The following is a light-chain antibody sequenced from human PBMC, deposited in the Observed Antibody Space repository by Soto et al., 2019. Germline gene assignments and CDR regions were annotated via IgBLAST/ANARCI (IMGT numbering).Light chain of an antibody. Sequence: DIQMTQSPSTLSGSVGDRVTITCRASQTISSWLAWYQQKPGKAPKLLIYKASTLKSGVPSRFSGRGSGTEFPLTISSLPPDDFATYYCQHYNSYSEAFGQGTKVELK. J-gene: IGKJ1*01. CDR2: KAS. V-gene: IGKV1-5*03. CDR3: QHYNSYSEA. CDR1: QTISSW.